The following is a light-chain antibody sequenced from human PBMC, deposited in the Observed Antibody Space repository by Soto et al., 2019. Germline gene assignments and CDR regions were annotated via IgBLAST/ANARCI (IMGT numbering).Light chain of an antibody. CDR1: QSVRGSY. J-gene: IGKJ2*01. V-gene: IGKV3-20*01. CDR2: EAS. CDR3: QQYGNSPHT. Sequence: ELVLTQSPGTLSLSPGERVALSCRASQSVRGSYLDWYQQKPGQAPRLLIYEASRRAPGIPDRFSGSGSGPDFILTISRLEPEDLALYLCQQYGNSPHTFGRGIKLEMK.